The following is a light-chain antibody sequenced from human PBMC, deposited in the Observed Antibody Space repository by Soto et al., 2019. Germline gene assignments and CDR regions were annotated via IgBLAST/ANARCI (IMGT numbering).Light chain of an antibody. Sequence: DIQMTQSPSFVSASVGDSVTITCRASQWISSWLAWYQHNPGRAPKLLIHATSSLESGVPSRFSGSGSGTDFTLTISSLQPEDFATYYCQQTTSIPLTFGGGTKVEIK. CDR3: QQTTSIPLT. CDR1: QWISSW. J-gene: IGKJ4*01. V-gene: IGKV1-12*01. CDR2: ATS.